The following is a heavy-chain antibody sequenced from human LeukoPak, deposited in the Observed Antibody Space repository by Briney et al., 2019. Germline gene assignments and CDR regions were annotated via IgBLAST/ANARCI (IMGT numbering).Heavy chain of an antibody. V-gene: IGHV4-59*12. J-gene: IGHJ4*02. CDR3: ARSPNQIWFPFSAYFDY. Sequence: SETLSLTFTVSGGSISSYYWSWIRQPPGKGLEWIGYVYDTENTNYNPSLKSRVTISVDTSKNQFSLKLSSVTAADTAVYYCARSPNQIWFPFSAYFDYWGQGTLVTVSS. D-gene: IGHD3-10*01. CDR1: GGSISSYY. CDR2: VYDTENT.